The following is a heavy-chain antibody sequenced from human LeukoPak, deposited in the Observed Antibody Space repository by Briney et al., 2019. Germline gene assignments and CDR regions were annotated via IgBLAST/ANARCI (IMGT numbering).Heavy chain of an antibody. CDR2: IYYSGST. D-gene: IGHD5-24*01. CDR1: GGSISSSSYY. Sequence: SETLSLTCTVSGGSISSSSYYWGWIRQPPGKGLEWIGTIYYSGSTYYSPSLKSRVTISVDTSKNQFSLKLSSVTAADTAVYYCARDGYNPIDYWGQGTLVTVSA. V-gene: IGHV4-39*02. CDR3: ARDGYNPIDY. J-gene: IGHJ4*02.